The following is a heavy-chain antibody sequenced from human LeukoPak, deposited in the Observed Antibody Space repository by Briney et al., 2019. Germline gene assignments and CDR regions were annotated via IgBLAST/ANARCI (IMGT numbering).Heavy chain of an antibody. V-gene: IGHV1-46*01. CDR3: ARDLSSSSYYFDY. J-gene: IGHJ4*02. Sequence: ASVKVSCKASGYTFTSYDINWVRQATGQGLEWMGIINPSGGSTSYAQKFQGRVTMTRDTSTSTVYMELSSLRSEDTAVYYCARDLSSSSYYFDYWGQGTLVTVSS. D-gene: IGHD6-6*01. CDR1: GYTFTSYD. CDR2: INPSGGST.